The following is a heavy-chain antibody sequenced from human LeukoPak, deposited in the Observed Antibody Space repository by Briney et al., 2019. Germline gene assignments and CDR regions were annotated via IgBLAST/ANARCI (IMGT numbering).Heavy chain of an antibody. CDR3: ARGRAAAGRSSWFDP. D-gene: IGHD6-13*01. CDR2: ISYDGSNK. Sequence: GGSLRLSCAASGFTFSSYGMHWVRQAPGKGLEWVAVISYDGSNKYYADSVKGRFTISRDNSKNTLYLQMNSLRAEDTAVYYCARGRAAAGRSSWFDPWGQGTLVTVSS. J-gene: IGHJ5*02. CDR1: GFTFSSYG. V-gene: IGHV3-30*03.